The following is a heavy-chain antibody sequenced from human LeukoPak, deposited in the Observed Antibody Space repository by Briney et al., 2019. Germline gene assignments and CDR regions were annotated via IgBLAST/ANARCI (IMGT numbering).Heavy chain of an antibody. J-gene: IGHJ5*02. V-gene: IGHV1-8*01. CDR3: ARGRSSSWANWFDP. D-gene: IGHD6-13*01. CDR2: MNPNSGNT. CDR1: GYTFTSYD. Sequence: GASVKVSCKASGYTFTSYDINWVRQATGQGLEWMGWMNPNSGNTGYAQKFQGRVTMTRNTSISTAYMEPSSLRSEDTAVYYCARGRSSSWANWFDPWGQGTLVTVSS.